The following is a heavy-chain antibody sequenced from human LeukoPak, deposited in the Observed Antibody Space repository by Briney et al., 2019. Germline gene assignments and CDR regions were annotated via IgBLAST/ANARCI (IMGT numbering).Heavy chain of an antibody. CDR2: INHGGST. CDR1: GGSLSGYY. J-gene: IGHJ4*02. Sequence: SETLSLTCAVYGGSLSGYYWSWIRQSPGKGLEWIGEINHGGSTNYNPSLKSRVTMSVDTSKNHFSLKLSSVTAADTAVYFCAGEGRMSIGSEYWGQGTLVTVSS. D-gene: IGHD6-6*01. V-gene: IGHV4-34*01. CDR3: AGEGRMSIGSEY.